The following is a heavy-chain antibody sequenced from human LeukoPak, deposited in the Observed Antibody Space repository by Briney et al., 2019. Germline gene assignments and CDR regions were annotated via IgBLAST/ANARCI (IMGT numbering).Heavy chain of an antibody. V-gene: IGHV3-23*01. J-gene: IGHJ4*02. Sequence: GGSLRLSCAASGFTFSSYGMSWVRQAPGKGLEWVSVISGSGGSTYYADSVKGRFTISRDNSKNTLYLQMNSLRAEDTAVYYCAKDGFYCSSTSCYLDYWGQGTLVTVSS. D-gene: IGHD2-2*01. CDR1: GFTFSSYG. CDR3: AKDGFYCSSTSCYLDY. CDR2: ISGSGGST.